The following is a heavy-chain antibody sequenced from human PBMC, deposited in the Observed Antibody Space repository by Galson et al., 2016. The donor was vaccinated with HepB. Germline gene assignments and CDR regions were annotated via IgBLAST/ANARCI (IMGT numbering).Heavy chain of an antibody. J-gene: IGHJ3*02. Sequence: SVKVSCKVSGYTLTELSMHWVRQAPGKGLEWMGGFDPEDGETIFAQRFQGRVTMTEDTSTDTAYMELSSLRSGDTAVYYCATSRDYYDTSGHPNDAFDIWGQGTMVTVSS. CDR1: GYTLTELS. CDR2: FDPEDGET. D-gene: IGHD3-22*01. V-gene: IGHV1-24*01. CDR3: ATSRDYYDTSGHPNDAFDI.